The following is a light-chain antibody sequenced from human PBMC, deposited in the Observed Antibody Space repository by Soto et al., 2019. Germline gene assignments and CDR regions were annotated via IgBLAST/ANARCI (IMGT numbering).Light chain of an antibody. CDR2: EGS. CDR1: ISDVGSSGP. Sequence: QSVLTQPASVSGSPGQSITISCSGSISDVGSSGPVSWYQHHPGQVPKLIIYEGSRRPSGVSSRFSGSKTGNTASLTITGLQAEDEANYYCCSYVGARTYVFGTGTKSPP. J-gene: IGLJ1*01. CDR3: CSYVGARTYV. V-gene: IGLV2-23*01.